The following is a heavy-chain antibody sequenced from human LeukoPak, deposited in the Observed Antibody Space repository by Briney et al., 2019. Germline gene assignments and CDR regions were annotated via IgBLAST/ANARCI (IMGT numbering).Heavy chain of an antibody. CDR1: GFSVSSNY. CDR3: ARVVLGVVGTSYDAFDI. J-gene: IGHJ3*02. CDR2: LYSGGSP. Sequence: PGGSLRLSCAASGFSVSSNYMSWVRQAPEEGLEWVSILYSGGSPYYAESVKGRFTISRDNSKNTLFLQMNNLGAEDTAMYYCARVVLGVVGTSYDAFDIWGQGTMVTVSS. D-gene: IGHD1-26*01. V-gene: IGHV3-66*01.